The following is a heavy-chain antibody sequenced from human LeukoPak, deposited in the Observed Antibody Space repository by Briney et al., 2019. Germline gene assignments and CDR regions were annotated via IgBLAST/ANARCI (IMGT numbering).Heavy chain of an antibody. J-gene: IGHJ6*03. V-gene: IGHV3-43D*03. Sequence: GGSLRLSCAASGFTFDDYAMHWVRQAPGKGLEWVSLISWDGGSTYYANSVKGRFTISRGNSKNSLYLQMNSLRAEDTALYYCAKDKVGAGAGYMDVWGKGTTVTVSS. CDR3: AKDKVGAGAGYMDV. CDR1: GFTFDDYA. D-gene: IGHD1-26*01. CDR2: ISWDGGST.